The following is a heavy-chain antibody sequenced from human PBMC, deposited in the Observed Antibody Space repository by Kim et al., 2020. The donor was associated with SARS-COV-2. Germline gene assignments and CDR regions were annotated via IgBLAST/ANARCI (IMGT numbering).Heavy chain of an antibody. D-gene: IGHD3-22*01. Sequence: GGSLRLSCDASGFTFSGYWMTWVRRAPGKGLEWVANIKEDGSEKNYLDSLRGRFTISRDNAKNSLYLQMHSLRADDTAVYYSAREGYYYDSSGYYFWFDPWGQGTRVTVSS. J-gene: IGHJ5*02. CDR2: IKEDGSEK. CDR1: GFTFSGYW. CDR3: AREGYYYDSSGYYFWFDP. V-gene: IGHV3-7*01.